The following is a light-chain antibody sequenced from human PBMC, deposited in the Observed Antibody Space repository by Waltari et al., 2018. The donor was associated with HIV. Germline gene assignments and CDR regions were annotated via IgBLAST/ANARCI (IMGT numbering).Light chain of an antibody. Sequence: EIILTQSPPTLSVSPGERATLSCWASQSVSSSYLAWYQQRPGQAPRLLIYGASNRATGVPDRISGSGSWTQFTLTISRMQPEDFALYYCQQYGTSPITFGGGTRVEIK. CDR1: QSVSSSY. CDR2: GAS. J-gene: IGKJ4*01. CDR3: QQYGTSPIT. V-gene: IGKV3-20*01.